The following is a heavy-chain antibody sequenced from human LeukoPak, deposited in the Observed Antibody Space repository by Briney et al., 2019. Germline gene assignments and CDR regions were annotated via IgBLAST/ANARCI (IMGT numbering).Heavy chain of an antibody. D-gene: IGHD2-21*02. CDR1: GYTFTRYY. V-gene: IGHV1-2*02. CDR3: ARDDSSLTKVTAYDY. Sequence: GASVKVSCKASGYTFTRYYIHWVRRAPGQGLEWMGWINPKSGSPNYAQRFQGRISMTRDTSISTVYLEVTSLRSDDTAVYYCARDDSSLTKVTAYDYWGQGTLVTVSS. J-gene: IGHJ4*02. CDR2: INPKSGSP.